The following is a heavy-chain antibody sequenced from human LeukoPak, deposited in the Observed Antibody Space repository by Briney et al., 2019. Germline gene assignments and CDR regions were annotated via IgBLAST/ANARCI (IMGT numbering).Heavy chain of an antibody. Sequence: GGSLRLSCAASGFTFDDYAMHWVRQAPGKGLEWVSLISWDGGSTYYADSVKGRFTISRDNSKNSLYLQMNSLRAEDTALYYCAKDGGLRSYYYYYMDVWGKGTTVTVSS. D-gene: IGHD3-16*01. V-gene: IGHV3-43D*03. CDR2: ISWDGGST. J-gene: IGHJ6*03. CDR3: AKDGGLRSYYYYYMDV. CDR1: GFTFDDYA.